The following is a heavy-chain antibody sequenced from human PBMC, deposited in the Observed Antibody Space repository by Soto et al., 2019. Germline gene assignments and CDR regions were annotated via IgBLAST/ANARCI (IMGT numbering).Heavy chain of an antibody. CDR2: IYYSGST. V-gene: IGHV4-30-4*01. D-gene: IGHD2-2*01. Sequence: PSETLSHTCTVSGGTISSGDYYWSWIRQPPGKGLEWIGYIYYSGSTYYNPSLKSRVTISVDTSKNQFSLKLSSVTAADTAVYYCAISTIVLLPAAMVSHRFAPRGRGPLVT. J-gene: IGHJ5*02. CDR3: AISTIVLLPAAMVSHRFAP. CDR1: GGTISSGDYY.